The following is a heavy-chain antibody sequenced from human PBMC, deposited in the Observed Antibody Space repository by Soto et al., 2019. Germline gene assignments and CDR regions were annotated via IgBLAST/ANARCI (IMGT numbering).Heavy chain of an antibody. CDR1: GVTFSIET. V-gene: IGHV1-69*01. D-gene: IGHD3-10*01. J-gene: IGHJ4*02. Sequence: QVQLVQSGADVKKPGSSVKVSCQASGVTFSIETLGWVRQAPGQGLEWVGGIIPLFGTASYAQKFQGIVTMTADESTSTVYMALSRLRSDDTAVYFCATELGENPASPFDAWGQGTLVTVSS. CDR2: IIPLFGTA. CDR3: ATELGENPASPFDA.